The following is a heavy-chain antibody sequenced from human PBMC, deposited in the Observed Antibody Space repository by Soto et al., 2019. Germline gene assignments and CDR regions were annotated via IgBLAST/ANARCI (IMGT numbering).Heavy chain of an antibody. D-gene: IGHD2-2*01. J-gene: IGHJ3*01. CDR2: IASRSDYI. CDR1: GFTFSSYS. CDR3: ANSVPAHPSDF. Sequence: EVQLVESGGGLVKPGESLRLSCAASGFTFSSYSMNWIRQGPGKGLEWVSSIASRSDYIFYADSVRGRFTISRDNAKNSLYLQMNSLRAEDTAVYYCANSVPAHPSDFWGQGTMVSVSS. V-gene: IGHV3-21*02.